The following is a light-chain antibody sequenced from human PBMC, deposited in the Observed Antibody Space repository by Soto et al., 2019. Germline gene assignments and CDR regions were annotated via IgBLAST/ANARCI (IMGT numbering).Light chain of an antibody. V-gene: IGLV2-23*01. CDR3: CSYAGSSTVV. CDR1: SSDVGSYNL. Sequence: QSALTQPASVSGSPGQSITISCTGTSSDVGSYNLVSWYQQHPGKAPKLTIYEGSKRPSGVSNRFSGSKSGNTASLTISGLQAEDEAYYYCCSYAGSSTVVFGGGTKLTVL. J-gene: IGLJ2*01. CDR2: EGS.